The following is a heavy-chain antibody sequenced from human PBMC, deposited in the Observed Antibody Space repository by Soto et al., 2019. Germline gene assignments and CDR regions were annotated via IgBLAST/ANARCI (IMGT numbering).Heavy chain of an antibody. CDR3: ARDLGVYMLPYYSSGIDV. D-gene: IGHD4-17*01. V-gene: IGHV3-33*01. CDR2: IWYDENKK. J-gene: IGHJ6*02. CDR1: GFTFSGHG. Sequence: QIQLMESGGGVVQPGRSLRLSCAASGFTFSGHGIHWVRQAPGKGLEWVAVIWYDENKKFYADSVTGRFTIARDNSKNTLYLQMNRLRAEDTAIYFCARDLGVYMLPYYSSGIDVWGQGTTVFVSS.